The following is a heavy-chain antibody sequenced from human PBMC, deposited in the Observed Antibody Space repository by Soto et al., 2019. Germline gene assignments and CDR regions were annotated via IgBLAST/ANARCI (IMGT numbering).Heavy chain of an antibody. CDR1: GYTFTSYG. CDR3: ARESYYDFWSGYYLSYYYYGMDV. J-gene: IGHJ6*02. CDR2: ISAYNGNT. Sequence: ASVKVSCKASGYTFTSYGISWVRQAPGQGLEWMGWISAYNGNTNYAQKLQGRVTMTTDTSASTAYMELRSLRSDDTAVYYCARESYYDFWSGYYLSYYYYGMDVWGQGTTVTVSS. V-gene: IGHV1-18*01. D-gene: IGHD3-3*01.